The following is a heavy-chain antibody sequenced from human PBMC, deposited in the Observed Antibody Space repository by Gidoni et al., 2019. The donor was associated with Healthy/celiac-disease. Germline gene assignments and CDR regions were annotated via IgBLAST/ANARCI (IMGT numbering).Heavy chain of an antibody. Sequence: HVHLQESGPVLVKPSVTLSLTFAVSGGSISSSNWWSWVRQPPGKGLEWIGEIYHSGSTNYNPSLKSRVTISVEKSKNQFSLKLSSVTAADTAVYYCARVSTRDWNNSFDYWGQGTLVTVSS. D-gene: IGHD1-1*01. CDR1: GGSISSSNW. J-gene: IGHJ4*02. CDR2: IYHSGST. V-gene: IGHV4-4*02. CDR3: ARVSTRDWNNSFDY.